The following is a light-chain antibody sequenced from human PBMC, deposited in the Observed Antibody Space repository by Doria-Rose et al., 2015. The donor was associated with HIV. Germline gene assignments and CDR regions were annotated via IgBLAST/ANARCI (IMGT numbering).Light chain of an antibody. J-gene: IGKJ1*01. CDR2: DGS. CDR3: HRYGTSWT. V-gene: IGKV3-20*01. CDR1: QSFSSTY. Sequence: EIVMAQSPGTLSLSPGERATLSCRASQSFSSTYLAWYQQKPGQPPSLLIYDGSTRATVIADRFSASGSGTDFTLTINRLEPEDFALYYCHRYGTSWTFGQGTKVEI.